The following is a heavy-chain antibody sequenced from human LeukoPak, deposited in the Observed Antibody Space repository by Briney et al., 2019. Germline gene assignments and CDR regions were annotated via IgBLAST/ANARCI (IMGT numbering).Heavy chain of an antibody. CDR1: GGTFSSYA. Sequence: GASVKVSCKASGGTFSSYAISWVRQAPGQGLEWMGGIIPIFGTANYAQKFQGRVTITADKSTSTAYMELSSLRAEDTAVYYCARGHRDGYNLRLTYYFDSWGQGTLVTVSS. V-gene: IGHV1-69*06. D-gene: IGHD5-24*01. J-gene: IGHJ4*02. CDR3: ARGHRDGYNLRLTYYFDS. CDR2: IIPIFGTA.